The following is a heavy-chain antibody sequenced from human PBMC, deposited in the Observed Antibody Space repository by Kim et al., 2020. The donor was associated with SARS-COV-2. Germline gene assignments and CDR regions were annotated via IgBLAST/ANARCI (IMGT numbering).Heavy chain of an antibody. Sequence: SVKVSCKASGGTSSTYAITWVRQAPGQGLEWMGGIIPIFGTANYAPIFQGRVTITADKSTSTAYMELSSLRSEDTAVYYCARGRWGSSSAGFDPWGQGTLVTVSS. D-gene: IGHD3-16*01. V-gene: IGHV1-69*06. J-gene: IGHJ5*02. CDR2: IIPIFGTA. CDR1: GGTSSTYA. CDR3: ARGRWGSSSAGFDP.